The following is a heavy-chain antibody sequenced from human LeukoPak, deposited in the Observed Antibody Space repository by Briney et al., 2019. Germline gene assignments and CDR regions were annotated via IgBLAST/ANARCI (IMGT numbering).Heavy chain of an antibody. V-gene: IGHV3-7*01. D-gene: IGHD5-18*01. CDR3: ARDLAYSRLDY. CDR2: INPDGGEK. Sequence: GGSLRLSCAASGFSFGSSWMDWVRQAPGKGLEWVASINPDGGEKYSVDSVEGRFTISRDNAKNLLYLQVNSLRVEDTAFYYCARDLAYSRLDYWGQGTLVTVSS. CDR1: GFSFGSSW. J-gene: IGHJ4*02.